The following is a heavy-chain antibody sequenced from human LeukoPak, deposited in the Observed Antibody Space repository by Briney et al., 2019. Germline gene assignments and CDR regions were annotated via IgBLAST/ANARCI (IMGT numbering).Heavy chain of an antibody. CDR1: GFTFSDYY. D-gene: IGHD3-10*01. CDR3: AAITMVRGVEFDY. Sequence: GGSLRLSCAVSGFTFSDYYMSWIRQAPGKGLEWVSYISSSSSYTNYADSVKGRFTISRDNAKDSLYLQMNSLRAEDTAVYYCAAITMVRGVEFDYWGQGTLVTVSS. V-gene: IGHV3-11*03. J-gene: IGHJ4*02. CDR2: ISSSSSYT.